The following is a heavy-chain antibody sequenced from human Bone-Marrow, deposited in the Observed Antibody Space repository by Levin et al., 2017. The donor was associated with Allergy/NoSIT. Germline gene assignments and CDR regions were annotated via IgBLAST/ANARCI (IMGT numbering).Heavy chain of an antibody. CDR2: IYYSGST. CDR1: GGSINSGDSY. CDR3: AKDRDFYGSGSLGN. Sequence: SQTLSLTCNVSGGSINSGDSYWSWIRQPPGKGLEWIGYIYYSGSTYYNPSLKSRITISIDTSKSQFSLQLSSVTAADTAVYYCAKDRDFYGSGSLGNWGQGTLVTVSS. V-gene: IGHV4-30-4*01. J-gene: IGHJ4*02. D-gene: IGHD3-10*01.